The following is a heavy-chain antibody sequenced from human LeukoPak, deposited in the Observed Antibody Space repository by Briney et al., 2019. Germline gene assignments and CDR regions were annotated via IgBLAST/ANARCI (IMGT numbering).Heavy chain of an antibody. CDR2: ISYDGSNK. J-gene: IGHJ3*02. CDR1: GFTFSSYA. D-gene: IGHD3-10*01. Sequence: QPGRSLRLSCAASGFTFSSYAMHWVRQAPGKGLEWVAVISYDGSNKYYADSVKGRFTISRDNSKNTLYLQMNSLRAEDTAVYYCAREADVPWFGELSGAFDIWGQGTMVTVSS. CDR3: AREADVPWFGELSGAFDI. V-gene: IGHV3-30-3*01.